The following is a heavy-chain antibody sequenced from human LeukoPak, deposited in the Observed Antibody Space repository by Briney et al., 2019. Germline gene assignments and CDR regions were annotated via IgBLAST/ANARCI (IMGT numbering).Heavy chain of an antibody. D-gene: IGHD3-3*01. Sequence: ASVKVSCKASGYTFTGYYMHWVRQAPGQGPEWMGWINPNSGGTNYAQKFQGRVTMTRDTSISTAYMELSRLRSDDTAVYYCARCPGYYFWSGYYDYWGQGTLVTVSS. V-gene: IGHV1-2*02. CDR2: INPNSGGT. CDR3: ARCPGYYFWSGYYDY. CDR1: GYTFTGYY. J-gene: IGHJ4*02.